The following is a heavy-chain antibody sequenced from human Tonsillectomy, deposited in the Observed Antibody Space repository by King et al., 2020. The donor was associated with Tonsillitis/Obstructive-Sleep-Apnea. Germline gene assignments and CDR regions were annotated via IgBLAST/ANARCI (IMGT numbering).Heavy chain of an antibody. CDR3: ARALNVWRAHFDY. J-gene: IGHJ4*02. CDR1: GGSIRSYY. CDR2: FYYSGST. D-gene: IGHD3-3*01. V-gene: IGHV4-59*01. Sequence: QLQESGPGLVKPSETLSLTCSVSGGSIRSYYWSWIRQPPGKGLEWIGYFYYSGSTNYNPSLKSRVTISVDTTKNQFSLRVSSVTAADTAVYYCARALNVWRAHFDYGGQGTLVTVSS.